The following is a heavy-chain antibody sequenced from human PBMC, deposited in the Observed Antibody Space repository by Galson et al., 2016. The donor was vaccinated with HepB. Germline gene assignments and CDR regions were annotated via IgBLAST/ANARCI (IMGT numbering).Heavy chain of an antibody. D-gene: IGHD3-10*01. J-gene: IGHJ4*02. CDR1: GFTFSTYG. Sequence: SLRLSCAASGFTFSTYGMHWARQAPGKGLEWVAVISYDGSSKYYADSVKGRFTISRDNSKNTLYLQMNSLRAEDTAVYYCAKDPYYYGSGNHYCHYWGQGTLVTVSS. V-gene: IGHV3-30*18. CDR2: ISYDGSSK. CDR3: AKDPYYYGSGNHYCHY.